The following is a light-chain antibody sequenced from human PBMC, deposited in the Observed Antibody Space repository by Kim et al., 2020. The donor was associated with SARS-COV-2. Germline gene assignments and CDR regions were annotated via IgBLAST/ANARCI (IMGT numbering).Light chain of an antibody. CDR3: TSYAIGNTWV. CDR1: SSDIGACNY. V-gene: IGLV2-14*01. CDR2: EVT. J-gene: IGLJ3*02. Sequence: GQSITSSCTGTSSDIGACNYVSWCQQHPGKAPKVIIFEVTRRPSGVSNRFSGSKSANTASLTISGLQAEDEADYYCTSYAIGNTWVFGGGTKVTVL.